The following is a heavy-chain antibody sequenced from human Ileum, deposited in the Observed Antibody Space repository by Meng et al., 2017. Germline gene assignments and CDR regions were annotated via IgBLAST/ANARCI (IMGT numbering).Heavy chain of an antibody. J-gene: IGHJ5*02. D-gene: IGHD2-2*01. CDR3: AGQPTSSGAGYSWFDP. CDR1: GGSVTSSSYD. Sequence: QLQLQESGPGLVKPTETLPLTCMVSGGSVTSSSYDWGWIRQPPGKGLEWIGGITYTGNSYTTPSLKTRLTTSLDTSKNQFSLRLNSLTAADTAVYYCAGQPTSSGAGYSWFDPWGQGILVTVSS. V-gene: IGHV4-39*01. CDR2: ITYTGNS.